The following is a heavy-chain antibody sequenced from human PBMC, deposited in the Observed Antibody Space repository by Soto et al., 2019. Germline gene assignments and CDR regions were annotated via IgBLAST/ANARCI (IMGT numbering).Heavy chain of an antibody. CDR2: INSISSYT. Sequence: QVHLVESGGGLVKPGGSLRLSCAASGFTFSDYYMRWIRQAPGKGLEWVSYINSISSYTNYADSVKGRFTISRDNAKNSLYLQMNSLRAEDTAVYYCATAGVAGRPSHYWGQGTLVTVSS. J-gene: IGHJ4*02. CDR1: GFTFSDYY. CDR3: ATAGVAGRPSHY. D-gene: IGHD6-6*01. V-gene: IGHV3-11*06.